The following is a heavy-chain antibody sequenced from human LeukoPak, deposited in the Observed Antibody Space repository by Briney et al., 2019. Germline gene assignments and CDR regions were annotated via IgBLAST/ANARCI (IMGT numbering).Heavy chain of an antibody. J-gene: IGHJ4*02. V-gene: IGHV4-34*12. CDR1: GGSFSGYY. CDR2: IFHSGIT. CDR3: ARRISTRRGETCSSTSCYFDY. D-gene: IGHD2-2*01. Sequence: SETLSLTCAVYGGSFSGYYWSWIRQPPGKGLEWIGSIFHSGITYYNPSLKSRITISVDTSKNQFSLRLSSVTAADTAVYYCARRISTRRGETCSSTSCYFDYWGQGTLVTVSS.